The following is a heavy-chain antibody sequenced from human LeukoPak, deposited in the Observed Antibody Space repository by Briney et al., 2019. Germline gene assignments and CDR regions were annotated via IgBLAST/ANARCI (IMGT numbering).Heavy chain of an antibody. CDR1: GGSISSSSYY. D-gene: IGHD5-24*01. J-gene: IGHJ3*02. CDR3: ARVAMATIGVGAFDI. CDR2: IYYSGST. V-gene: IGHV4-39*07. Sequence: TETLSLTCTVSGGSISSSSYYWGWIRQPLGKGLEWIGSIYYSGSTSYNPSLKSRVSITVDTSKSQFSLKLSSVTAADTAVYYCARVAMATIGVGAFDIWGQGTVVTVSS.